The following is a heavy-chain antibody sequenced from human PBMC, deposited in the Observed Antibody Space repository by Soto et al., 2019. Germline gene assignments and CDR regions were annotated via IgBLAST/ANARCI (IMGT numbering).Heavy chain of an antibody. J-gene: IGHJ5*02. Sequence: GASVKVSCKASGGTFSSYAISWVRQAPGQGLEWMGGIIPIFGTANYAQKFQGRVTITADESTSTAYMELSSLRSEDTAVYYCARFVVVVAATPGNWFDPWGQGTLVTVSS. V-gene: IGHV1-69*13. D-gene: IGHD2-15*01. CDR1: GGTFSSYA. CDR2: IIPIFGTA. CDR3: ARFVVVVAATPGNWFDP.